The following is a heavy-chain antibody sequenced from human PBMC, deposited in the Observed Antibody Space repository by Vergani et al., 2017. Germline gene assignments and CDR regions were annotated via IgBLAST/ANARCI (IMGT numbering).Heavy chain of an antibody. Sequence: QVQLVQSGAEVKKPGASVKVSCKASGYTFTGYYMHWVRQAPGQGLEWMGWINPNSGGTNYAQKFQGRVTMTRDTSISTAYMELSRLRSDDTAVYYCARDCSSTSCCCWPWRPFDPWGQGTLVTVSS. V-gene: IGHV1-2*02. CDR2: INPNSGGT. D-gene: IGHD2-2*01. CDR1: GYTFTGYY. J-gene: IGHJ5*02. CDR3: ARDCSSTSCCCWPWRPFDP.